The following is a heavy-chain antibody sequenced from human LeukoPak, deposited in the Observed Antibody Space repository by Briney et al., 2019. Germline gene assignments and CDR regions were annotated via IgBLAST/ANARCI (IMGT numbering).Heavy chain of an antibody. Sequence: SETLSLTCTVSGGSISSSSYYWGWIRQPPGKGLEWIGSIYYSGSTYYNPSLKSRVTISVDTSKNQFSLKLSSVTAADTAVYYCATSRVLNRGWYLSLPYFDYWGQGTLVTVSS. CDR2: IYYSGST. V-gene: IGHV4-39*07. J-gene: IGHJ4*02. CDR1: GGSISSSSYY. D-gene: IGHD6-19*01. CDR3: ATSRVLNRGWYLSLPYFDY.